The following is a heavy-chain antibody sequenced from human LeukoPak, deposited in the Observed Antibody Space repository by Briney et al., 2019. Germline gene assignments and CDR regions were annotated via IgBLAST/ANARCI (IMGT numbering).Heavy chain of an antibody. V-gene: IGHV3-23*01. Sequence: AGGSLRLSCAASGFTFSSYAMTWVRQAPGKGLEWVSSVSGSGGSTYHTDAVKGRFTVSRDNLKTTLYLQMNSLRVEDTAVYYCARLAWFGECHFDYWGQGTLVTVSS. CDR3: ARLAWFGECHFDY. J-gene: IGHJ4*02. CDR2: VSGSGGST. D-gene: IGHD3-10*01. CDR1: GFTFSSYA.